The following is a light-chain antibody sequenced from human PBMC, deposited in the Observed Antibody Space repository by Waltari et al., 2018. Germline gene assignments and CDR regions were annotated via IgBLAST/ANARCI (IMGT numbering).Light chain of an antibody. J-gene: IGLJ2*01. V-gene: IGLV2-14*01. CDR1: SSDVGGYNY. Sequence: QSALTQPASVSASPGQSITISCTGTSSDVGGYNYVSWYQQHPGKAPKLMIYDVSKRPSGVSSRLSGSQSGNTASLATSGLQAEDEADYYCSSYTSSSAVVFGGGTKLTV. CDR3: SSYTSSSAVV. CDR2: DVS.